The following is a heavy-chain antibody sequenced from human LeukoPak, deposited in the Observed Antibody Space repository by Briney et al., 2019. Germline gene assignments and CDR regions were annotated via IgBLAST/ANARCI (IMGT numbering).Heavy chain of an antibody. CDR2: IYYSGST. J-gene: IGHJ4*02. V-gene: IGHV4-59*01. CDR3: ARGLMVYAYYFDY. D-gene: IGHD2-8*01. Sequence: SETLSLTCTVSGGSISSYYWSWVRQPPGKGMEWIGYIYYSGSTNYNPSLKSRVTISVEKSKNQFSLKLSSVTAADTAVYYCARGLMVYAYYFDYWGQGTLVTVSS. CDR1: GGSISSYY.